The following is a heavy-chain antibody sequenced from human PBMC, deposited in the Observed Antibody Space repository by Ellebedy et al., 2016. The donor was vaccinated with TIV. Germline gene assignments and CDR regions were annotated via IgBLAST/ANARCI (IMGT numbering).Heavy chain of an antibody. CDR2: IGTAGDT. D-gene: IGHD3-10*01. Sequence: PGGSLRLSCAASGFTLTNYDMHWVRQATGKGLEWVSAIGTAGDTYYAGSVKGRFTISRENAKNSLYLQMNSLRAGDTAVYYRARATSGFDFWGQGALVTVSS. V-gene: IGHV3-13*01. J-gene: IGHJ4*02. CDR3: ARATSGFDF. CDR1: GFTLTNYD.